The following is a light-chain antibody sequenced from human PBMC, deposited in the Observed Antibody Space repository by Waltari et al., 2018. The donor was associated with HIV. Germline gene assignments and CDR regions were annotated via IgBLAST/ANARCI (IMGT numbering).Light chain of an antibody. CDR1: QSISKY. Sequence: DIQMTQSPSSLSASVGDRVTITCRASQSISKYFNWYQQKPGKAPTLLIYAASSLQGGVPSRFSGSGSRTDFTLTISSLQPEDFATYYCQQSYSTPRTFGQGTKVEIK. CDR2: AAS. CDR3: QQSYSTPRT. J-gene: IGKJ1*01. V-gene: IGKV1-39*01.